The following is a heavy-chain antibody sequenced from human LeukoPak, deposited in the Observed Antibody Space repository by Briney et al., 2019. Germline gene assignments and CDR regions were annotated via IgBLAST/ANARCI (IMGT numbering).Heavy chain of an antibody. J-gene: IGHJ3*02. CDR3: ARVLTDAYYYDSSGFGNAFDI. CDR2: IYYSGST. V-gene: IGHV4-59*01. D-gene: IGHD3-22*01. Sequence: SETLSLTCTVSGGSISSYYWSWIRQPPGKGLEWTGYIYYSGSTNYNPSLKSRVTISVDTSKNQFSLKLSSVTAADTAVYYCARVLTDAYYYDSSGFGNAFDIWGQGTMVTVSS. CDR1: GGSISSYY.